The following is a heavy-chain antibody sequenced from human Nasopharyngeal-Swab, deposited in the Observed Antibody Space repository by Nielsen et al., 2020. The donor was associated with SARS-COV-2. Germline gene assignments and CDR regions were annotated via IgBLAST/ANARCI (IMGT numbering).Heavy chain of an antibody. V-gene: IGHV3-48*02. Sequence: GGSLRLSCAASGFTFSSYSMNWVRQAPGQGLEWVSYISSSSTIYYADSVKGRFTISRDNAKNSLYLQMNSLRDEDTAVYYCARDWGSGMDVWGQGTTVTVSS. J-gene: IGHJ6*02. D-gene: IGHD3-16*01. CDR1: GFTFSSYS. CDR2: ISSSSTI. CDR3: ARDWGSGMDV.